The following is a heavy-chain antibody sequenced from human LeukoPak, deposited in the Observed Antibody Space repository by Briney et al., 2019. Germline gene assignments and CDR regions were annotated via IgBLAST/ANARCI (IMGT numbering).Heavy chain of an antibody. V-gene: IGHV4-59*02. CDR3: ARQGGRNWFDP. CDR2: MSYSGRT. D-gene: IGHD3-16*01. J-gene: IGHJ5*02. CDR1: GGSVSSYY. Sequence: SETLSLTCTVSGGSVSSYYWSWIRQTPEKGLEWIGYMSYSGRTDYGPSLKSRVTISVDTSKNQFSLKLSSVTAADTAVYYCARQGGRNWFDPWGQGTLVTVSS.